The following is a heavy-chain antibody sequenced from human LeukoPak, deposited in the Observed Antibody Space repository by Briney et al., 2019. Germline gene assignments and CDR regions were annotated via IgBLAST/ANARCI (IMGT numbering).Heavy chain of an antibody. V-gene: IGHV4-59*01. J-gene: IGHJ1*01. D-gene: IGHD6-6*01. CDR3: ARGGAARLHFQN. Sequence: PSETLSLTCTVSGGSISTYYWNWIRQPPGRGLEWIGYIYHSGSTNYNPSLQSRVTISVDTSKNQFSLNLNSVTAADTAVYYCARGGAARLHFQNWGQGTLVTVSS. CDR1: GGSISTYY. CDR2: IYHSGST.